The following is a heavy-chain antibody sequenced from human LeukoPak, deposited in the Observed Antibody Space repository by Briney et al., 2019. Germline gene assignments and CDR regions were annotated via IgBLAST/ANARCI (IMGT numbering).Heavy chain of an antibody. V-gene: IGHV1-69*13. Sequence: SVKVSCKASGGTFSSYAISWARQAPGQGLEWMGGIIPIFGTANYAQKFQGRVTITADESTSTAYMELSSLRSEDTAVYYCARGYYDFWRAYYTYYAFDIWGQGTMVTVSS. D-gene: IGHD3-3*01. CDR3: ARGYYDFWRAYYTYYAFDI. CDR2: IIPIFGTA. CDR1: GGTFSSYA. J-gene: IGHJ3*02.